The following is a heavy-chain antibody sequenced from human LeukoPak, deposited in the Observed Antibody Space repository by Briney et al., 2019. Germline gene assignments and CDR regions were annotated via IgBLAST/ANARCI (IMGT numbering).Heavy chain of an antibody. D-gene: IGHD3-10*01. V-gene: IGHV1-8*01. CDR3: ARGVILWFGGGIKNGMDV. J-gene: IGHJ6*02. CDR1: GYTFTSYD. Sequence: ASVKVSCKASGYTFTSYDINWVRQATGQGLEWMGWMNPNSGNTGYAQKFQGRVTMTRNTSISTAYMELSSLRSEDTAVYYCARGVILWFGGGIKNGMDVWGQGTTVTVSS. CDR2: MNPNSGNT.